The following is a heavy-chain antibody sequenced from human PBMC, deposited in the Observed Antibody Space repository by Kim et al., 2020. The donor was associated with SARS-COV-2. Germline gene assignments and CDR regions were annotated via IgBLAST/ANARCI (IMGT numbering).Heavy chain of an antibody. J-gene: IGHJ6*02. V-gene: IGHV3-33*06. Sequence: GGSLRLSCAASRFTFSNYAMHWVRQAPGTGLEWVAVIWYDGSIKYYGDSVKGRFTISRDNSKNMLYLQMSSLRAEDTAVYYCAKAEYCSGGTCYRAGGNGMDVWGQGTTVTVSS. CDR1: RFTFSNYA. CDR3: AKAEYCSGGTCYRAGGNGMDV. CDR2: IWYDGSIK. D-gene: IGHD2-15*01.